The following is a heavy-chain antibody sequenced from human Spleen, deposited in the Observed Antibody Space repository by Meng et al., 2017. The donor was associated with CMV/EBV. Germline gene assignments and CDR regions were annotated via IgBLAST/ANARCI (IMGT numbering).Heavy chain of an antibody. V-gene: IGHV1-2*02. CDR2: INTNSGGT. CDR3: ARAFSRYYGSGSYRY. J-gene: IGHJ4*02. Sequence: SGDTFTGYSMHWVRQAPGQGLEWMGWINTNSGGTNYAQKFQGRVTMTRDTSISTAYMELSRLRSDDTAVYYCARAFSRYYGSGSYRYWGQGTLVTVSS. D-gene: IGHD3-10*01. CDR1: GDTFTGYS.